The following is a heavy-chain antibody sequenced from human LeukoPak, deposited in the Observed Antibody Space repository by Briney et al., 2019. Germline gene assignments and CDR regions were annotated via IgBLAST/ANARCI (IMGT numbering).Heavy chain of an antibody. D-gene: IGHD6-19*01. CDR1: GGTFSSYA. Sequence: SVKVSCKASGGTFSSYAISWVRQAPGQGLEWMGGIIPIFGTANYAQKFQGRVTITADKSTSTAYMELSRLRSDDTAVYYCARVDGQWLVRGSFDYWGQGTLVTVSS. J-gene: IGHJ4*02. V-gene: IGHV1-69*06. CDR3: ARVDGQWLVRGSFDY. CDR2: IIPIFGTA.